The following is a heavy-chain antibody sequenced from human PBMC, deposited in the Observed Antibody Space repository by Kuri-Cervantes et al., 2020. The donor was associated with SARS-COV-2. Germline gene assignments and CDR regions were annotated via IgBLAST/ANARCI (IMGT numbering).Heavy chain of an antibody. CDR1: GGSISSGGYS. CDR3: ARGSESYYDYVWGSYRSTQSYYFDY. CDR2: IYHSGST. D-gene: IGHD3-16*02. V-gene: IGHV4-30-2*01. J-gene: IGHJ4*02. Sequence: SETLSLTCTVSGGSISSGGYSWSWIRQPPGKGLEWIGYIYHSGSTYYNPSLKSRVTISVDRSKNQFSLKLSSVTAADTAVYYCARGSESYYDYVWGSYRSTQSYYFDYWGQGTLVTVSS.